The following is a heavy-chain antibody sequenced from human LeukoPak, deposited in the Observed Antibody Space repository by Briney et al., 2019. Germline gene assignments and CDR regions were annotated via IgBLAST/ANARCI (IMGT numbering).Heavy chain of an antibody. CDR2: ISDSGGST. CDR1: GFTFSSYA. CDR3: AKVPYSSGWYVDY. J-gene: IGHJ4*02. V-gene: IGHV3-23*01. D-gene: IGHD6-19*01. Sequence: PGGSLRLSCAASGFTFSSYAMSWVRQAPGKGLEWVSVISDSGGSTYYADSVKGRFTISRDNSKNTLYLQMNSLRAEDTAVYYCAKVPYSSGWYVDYWGQGTLVTVSS.